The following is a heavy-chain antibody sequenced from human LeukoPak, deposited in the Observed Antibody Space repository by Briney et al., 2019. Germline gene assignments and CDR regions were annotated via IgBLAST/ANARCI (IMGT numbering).Heavy chain of an antibody. D-gene: IGHD3-3*01. CDR3: AKVPRLVSYDSVDY. Sequence: PGGSLRLSCAASGFTFSSYAMSWVRQPPGKGLKWVSAISGSGGSTYYADSVKGRFTISRDNSKNTLYLQMNSLSAEDTAVYYCAKVPRLVSYDSVDYWGQGTLVTVSS. CDR1: GFTFSSYA. J-gene: IGHJ4*02. CDR2: ISGSGGST. V-gene: IGHV3-23*01.